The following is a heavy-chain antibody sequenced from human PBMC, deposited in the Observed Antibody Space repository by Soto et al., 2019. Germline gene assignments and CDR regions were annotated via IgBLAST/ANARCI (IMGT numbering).Heavy chain of an antibody. CDR1: GFTLSSYG. V-gene: IGHV3-30*18. J-gene: IGHJ6*02. Sequence: GGSLRLSCAASGFTLSSYGMHWVRPAPGKGLEWVAVISYDGSNKYYADSVKGRFTISRDNSKNTLYLQMNSLRAEDTAVYYYAKGTAVVNSHYYSGMVVLGPG. CDR3: AKGTAVVNSHYYSGMVV. CDR2: ISYDGSNK. D-gene: IGHD5-18*01.